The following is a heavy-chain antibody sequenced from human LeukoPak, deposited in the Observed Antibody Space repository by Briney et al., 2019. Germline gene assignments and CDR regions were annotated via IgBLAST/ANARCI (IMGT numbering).Heavy chain of an antibody. D-gene: IGHD3-22*01. J-gene: IGHJ4*02. CDR1: GFTFSSYA. CDR3: AKDRLYDSSGYYDY. CDR2: ISYDGSNK. V-gene: IGHV3-30-3*01. Sequence: GGSLRLSCAASGFTFSSYAMHWVRQAPGKGLEWVAVISYDGSNKYYADSVKGRFTISRDNSKNTLYLQMNSLRAEDTALYYCAKDRLYDSSGYYDYWGQGTLVTVSS.